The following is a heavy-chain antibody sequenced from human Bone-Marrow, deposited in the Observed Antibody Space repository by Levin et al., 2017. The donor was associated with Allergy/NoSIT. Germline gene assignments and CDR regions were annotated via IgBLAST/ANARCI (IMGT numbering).Heavy chain of an antibody. CDR1: GGSISSGSYY. J-gene: IGHJ4*02. V-gene: IGHV4-61*02. Sequence: PSETLSLTCTVSGGSISSGSYYWSWIRQPAGTGLEWIGRIHTSGSIKYNPSLRSRVTISGDTSKNQFSLRLSSVTAADTAVYYCARGPWGSRWNDQIDYWGQGTLVTVSS. D-gene: IGHD1-1*01. CDR2: IHTSGSI. CDR3: ARGPWGSRWNDQIDY.